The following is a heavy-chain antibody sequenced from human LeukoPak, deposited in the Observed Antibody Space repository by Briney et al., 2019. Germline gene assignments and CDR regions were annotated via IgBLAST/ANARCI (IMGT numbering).Heavy chain of an antibody. Sequence: GGSLRLSCAASGLTGSSNFMTWVRKAPGKGLEWVSAIYSGGSTFYADSVRGRFNISRDNSRKTMFLQMSSLRVEDAAVYYCASSGTASRGAMDVWGQGTTVTVSS. J-gene: IGHJ6*02. CDR3: ASSGTASRGAMDV. CDR2: IYSGGST. V-gene: IGHV3-66*01. CDR1: GLTGSSNF. D-gene: IGHD1-1*01.